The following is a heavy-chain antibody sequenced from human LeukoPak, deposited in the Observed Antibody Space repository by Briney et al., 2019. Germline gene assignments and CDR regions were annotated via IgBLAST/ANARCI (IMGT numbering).Heavy chain of an antibody. CDR2: ISGSGGST. CDR3: AKGIGYYYDSSGLNWFDP. V-gene: IGHV3-23*01. CDR1: GFTFSSYA. Sequence: GGSLRLSCAASGFTFSSYAMSWVRQAPGKGLDWVSAISGSGGSTYYADSVKGRFTISRDNSKNTLYLQMNSLRAEDTAVYYCAKGIGYYYDSSGLNWFDPWGQGTLVTVSS. D-gene: IGHD3-22*01. J-gene: IGHJ5*02.